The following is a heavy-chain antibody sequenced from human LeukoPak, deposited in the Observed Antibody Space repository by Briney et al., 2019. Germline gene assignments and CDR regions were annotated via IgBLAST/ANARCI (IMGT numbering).Heavy chain of an antibody. D-gene: IGHD1-1*01. CDR3: ARQTLELRYFDY. CDR2: IHYSGST. J-gene: IGHJ4*02. Sequence: SETLSFTCTVSGGSISSHDYYWGWIRQPPGKGLEWIGSIHYSGSTYYNLSLKSRVTISVDTSKNQFSLNLNSVTAADTAVYYCARQTLELRYFDYWGQGTLVTVSS. V-gene: IGHV4-39*07. CDR1: GGSISSHDYY.